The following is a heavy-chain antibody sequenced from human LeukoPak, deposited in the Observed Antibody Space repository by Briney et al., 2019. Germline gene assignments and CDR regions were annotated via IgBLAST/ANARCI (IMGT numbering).Heavy chain of an antibody. CDR3: AVWFGELYSNDY. CDR2: IYSGGST. D-gene: IGHD3-10*01. CDR1: GFTFSNYG. J-gene: IGHJ4*02. V-gene: IGHV3-66*01. Sequence: GGSLRLSCAASGFTFSNYGMHWVRQAPGKGLEWVSVIYSGGSTYYADSVKGRFTISRDNSKNTLYLQMNSLRAEDTAVYYCAVWFGELYSNDYWGQGTLVTVSS.